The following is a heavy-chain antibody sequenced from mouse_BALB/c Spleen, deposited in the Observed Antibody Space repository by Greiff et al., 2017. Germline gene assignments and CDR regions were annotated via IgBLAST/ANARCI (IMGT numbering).Heavy chain of an antibody. Sequence: DVQLVESGGGLVQPGGSLKLSCAASGFTFSSYTMSWVRQTPEKRLEWVAYISNGGGSTYYPDTVKGRFTISRDNTKNTLYLQMSSLKSEDTAMYYCARHAYGNYGFDYWGQGTTLTVSS. V-gene: IGHV5-12-2*01. CDR3: ARHAYGNYGFDY. CDR1: GFTFSSYT. J-gene: IGHJ2*01. CDR2: ISNGGGST. D-gene: IGHD2-1*01.